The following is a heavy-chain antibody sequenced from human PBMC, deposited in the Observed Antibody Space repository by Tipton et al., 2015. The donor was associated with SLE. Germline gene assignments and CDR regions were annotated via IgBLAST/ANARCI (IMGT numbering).Heavy chain of an antibody. Sequence: TLSLTCTVSGGSISSSSYYWGWIRQPPGKGLEWIGSIYYSGSTYYNPSLKSRVTISVDTSKNQFSLNLRSVTAADTAVYYCARPPLSYCASTSCFDVWGQGTLVTVSS. CDR1: GGSISSSSYY. CDR3: ARPPLSYCASTSCFDV. D-gene: IGHD2-2*01. CDR2: IYYSGST. V-gene: IGHV4-39*07. J-gene: IGHJ4*02.